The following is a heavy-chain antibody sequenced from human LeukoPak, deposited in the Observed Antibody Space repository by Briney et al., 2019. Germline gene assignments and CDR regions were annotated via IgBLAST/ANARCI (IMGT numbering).Heavy chain of an antibody. D-gene: IGHD3-22*01. Sequence: SQTLSLTCAISGDSVSSNSAAWNWIRQSPSRGLEWLGRTYYRSKWYNDYAVSVKSRITINPDTSKNQFSLQLNSVTPEDTAVYYCARDFGYYYDSSGGLPVRSVAFDIWGQGTMVTVSS. CDR2: TYYRSKWYN. CDR1: GDSVSSNSAA. CDR3: ARDFGYYYDSSGGLPVRSVAFDI. J-gene: IGHJ3*02. V-gene: IGHV6-1*01.